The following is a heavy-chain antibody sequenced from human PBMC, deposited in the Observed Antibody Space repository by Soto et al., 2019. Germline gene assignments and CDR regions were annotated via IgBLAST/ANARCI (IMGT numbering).Heavy chain of an antibody. D-gene: IGHD3-3*01. J-gene: IGHJ6*02. CDR2: ISYDGSNK. Sequence: QVQLVESGGGVVQPGRSLRLSCAASGFTFSSYGMHWVRQAPGKGLEWVAVISYDGSNKYYADSVKGRFTISRDNSKNTLYLQMNSLRAEDTAVYYCAKDGSGFLEWFRLGDYGMDVWGQGTTVTVSS. V-gene: IGHV3-30*18. CDR1: GFTFSSYG. CDR3: AKDGSGFLEWFRLGDYGMDV.